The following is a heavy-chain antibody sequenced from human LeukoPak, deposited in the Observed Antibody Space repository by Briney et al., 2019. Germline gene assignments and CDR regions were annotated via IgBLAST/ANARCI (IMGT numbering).Heavy chain of an antibody. CDR2: MNPNSGNT. D-gene: IGHD3-3*01. CDR1: GSTFIDCH. J-gene: IGHJ6*03. V-gene: IGHV1-8*03. CDR3: ARGGLSDYYYYYMDV. Sequence: GASVTLSFKGSGSTFIDCHIHWVRQAPGPGLEWMGWMNPNSGNTGYAQKFQGRVTITRNTSISTAYMKLSSLRSEDTAVYYCARGGLSDYYYYYMDVWGKGTAVTVSS.